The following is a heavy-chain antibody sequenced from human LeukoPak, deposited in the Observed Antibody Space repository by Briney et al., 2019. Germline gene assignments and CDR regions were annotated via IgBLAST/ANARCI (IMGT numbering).Heavy chain of an antibody. Sequence: VASVKVSCKASGGTFSSYAISWVRQAPGQGLAWMGGIIPIFGTANYAQKFQGRVTITADESTSTAYMELSSLRSEDTAVYYCARVGIAAAGGWFDPWGQGTLVTVSS. J-gene: IGHJ5*02. V-gene: IGHV1-69*13. D-gene: IGHD6-13*01. CDR1: GGTFSSYA. CDR3: ARVGIAAAGGWFDP. CDR2: IIPIFGTA.